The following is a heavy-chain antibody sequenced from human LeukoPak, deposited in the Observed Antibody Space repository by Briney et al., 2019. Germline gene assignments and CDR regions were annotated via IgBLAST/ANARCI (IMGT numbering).Heavy chain of an antibody. Sequence: GGSLRLSCAASGFTFDDYGMTWVRQVPGKGLEWVSGISRNGGSTGYADSVKGRFTIPRDNAKNSLYLQMNSLRAEDTAVYYCARVGIFGVADDAFDIWGQGTMVTVSS. CDR2: ISRNGGST. CDR3: ARVGIFGVADDAFDI. CDR1: GFTFDDYG. V-gene: IGHV3-20*04. D-gene: IGHD3-3*01. J-gene: IGHJ3*02.